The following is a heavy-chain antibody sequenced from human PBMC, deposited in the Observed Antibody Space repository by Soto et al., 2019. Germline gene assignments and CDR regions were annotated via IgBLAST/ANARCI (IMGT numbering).Heavy chain of an antibody. D-gene: IGHD3-3*01. Sequence: QVQLVESGGGVVQPGRSLRLSCAASGFTFSSYGMHWVRQAPGKGLEWVAVIWYDGSNKYYADSVKGRFTISRDNSKNTLYLQMNSLRADDTAVYYCARDGKSGRTFDPWGQGTLVTVSS. CDR2: IWYDGSNK. V-gene: IGHV3-33*01. CDR3: ARDGKSGRTFDP. CDR1: GFTFSSYG. J-gene: IGHJ5*02.